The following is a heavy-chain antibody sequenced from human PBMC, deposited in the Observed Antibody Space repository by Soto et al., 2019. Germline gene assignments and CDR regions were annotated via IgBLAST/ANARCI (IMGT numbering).Heavy chain of an antibody. CDR3: YSSGWYDYYYYYMAV. CDR2: IYYSGST. CDR1: GGSISSSSYY. J-gene: IGHJ6*03. D-gene: IGHD6-19*01. Sequence: SETLSLTCTVSGGSISSSSYYWGWIRQPPGKGLEWIGSIYYSGSTYYNPSLKSRVTISVDTSKNQFSLKLSSVTAADTVLYYFYSSGWYDYYYYYMAVWGKGTTVPVS. V-gene: IGHV4-39*01.